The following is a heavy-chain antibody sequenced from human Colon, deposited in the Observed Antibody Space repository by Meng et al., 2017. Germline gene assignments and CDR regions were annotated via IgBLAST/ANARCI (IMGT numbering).Heavy chain of an antibody. J-gene: IGHJ5*02. CDR2: INHSGST. CDR1: GGSFSGYY. Sequence: GPLQQWGAGLLNPSETLSLTCSVYGGSFSGYYWSWIRQPPGKGLEWIGEINHSGSTNYNPSLKSRVTISVDTSKNQFSLKLSSVTAADTAVYYCARRVRGVISWFDPWGQGTPVTVSS. V-gene: IGHV4-34*01. CDR3: ARRVRGVISWFDP. D-gene: IGHD3-10*01.